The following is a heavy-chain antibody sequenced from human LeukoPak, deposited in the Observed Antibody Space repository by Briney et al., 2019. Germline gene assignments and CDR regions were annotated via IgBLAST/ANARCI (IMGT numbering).Heavy chain of an antibody. CDR1: GFTFSSYG. CDR2: IGGRDGST. D-gene: IGHD1-26*01. CDR3: ARDRSGVGATLY. V-gene: IGHV3-23*01. Sequence: PGGSLRLSCAASGFTFSSYGMSWVRQAPGKGLEWVSAIGGRDGSTYYADSVKGRFTISRDNAKNSLYLQMNSLRDEDTAVYYCARDRSGVGATLYWGQGTLVTVSS. J-gene: IGHJ4*02.